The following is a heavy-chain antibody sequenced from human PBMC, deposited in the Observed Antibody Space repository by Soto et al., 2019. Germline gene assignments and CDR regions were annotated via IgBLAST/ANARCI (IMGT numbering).Heavy chain of an antibody. CDR3: AKLGSGYYTGLYFDY. CDR2: IKKDGSEN. D-gene: IGHD3-3*01. V-gene: IGHV3-7*03. J-gene: IGHJ4*02. Sequence: PGGSLRLSCAASGFTFGDYWMSWVRQAPGKGLEWVAHIKKDGSENYYVDSVTGRFTVSRDNTKNSLYLQMNSLRAEDTAVYYCAKLGSGYYTGLYFDYWGQGTLVTVS. CDR1: GFTFGDYW.